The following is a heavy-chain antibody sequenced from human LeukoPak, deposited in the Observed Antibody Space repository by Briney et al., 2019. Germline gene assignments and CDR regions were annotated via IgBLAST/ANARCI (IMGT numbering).Heavy chain of an antibody. CDR3: ARETINYFDY. CDR1: GGSISSGDYY. CDR2: IYYSGST. D-gene: IGHD4/OR15-4a*01. Sequence: SQTLSLTRTVSGGSISSGDYYWSWIRQPPGKGLEWIGYIYYSGSTYYNPSLKSRVTMSVDTSKNQFSLKLNSVTPEDTAVYYCARETINYFDYWGQGTLVTVSS. V-gene: IGHV4-30-4*01. J-gene: IGHJ4*02.